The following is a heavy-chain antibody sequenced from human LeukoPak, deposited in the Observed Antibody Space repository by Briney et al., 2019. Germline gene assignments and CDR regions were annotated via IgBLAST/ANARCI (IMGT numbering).Heavy chain of an antibody. Sequence: KPGGSLRLSCAASGFTFSNAWMSWVRQAPGKGLEWVGRIKSKTDGGTTDYAAPVKSRFTISRDDSKNTLYLQMNSLKTEDTAVYYCTTDLQQWPNDYWGQGTLVTVSS. V-gene: IGHV3-15*01. D-gene: IGHD6-19*01. CDR1: GFTFSNAW. CDR3: TTDLQQWPNDY. J-gene: IGHJ4*02. CDR2: IKSKTDGGTT.